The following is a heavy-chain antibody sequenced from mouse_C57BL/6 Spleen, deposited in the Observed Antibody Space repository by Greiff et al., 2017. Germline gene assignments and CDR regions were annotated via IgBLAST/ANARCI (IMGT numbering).Heavy chain of an antibody. CDR3: AREGAGTSWFAY. Sequence: QVQLKQPGTELVKPGASVKLSCKASGYTFTSYWMPWVKQRPGQGLEWIGNINPSNGGTNYNENFKSQATLTVDKSSSTAYMQLSSLTSEDSAVYYCAREGAGTSWFAYWGQGTLVTVSA. D-gene: IGHD4-1*01. CDR1: GYTFTSYW. J-gene: IGHJ3*01. CDR2: INPSNGGT. V-gene: IGHV1-53*01.